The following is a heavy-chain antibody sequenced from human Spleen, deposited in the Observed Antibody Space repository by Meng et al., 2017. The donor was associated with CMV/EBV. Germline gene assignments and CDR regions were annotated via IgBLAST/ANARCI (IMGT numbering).Heavy chain of an antibody. CDR2: IYWDDDK. CDR1: GFSLSTSGVA. J-gene: IGHJ5*02. V-gene: IGHV2-5*02. CDR3: AHKHAAGGNWFDP. D-gene: IGHD6-13*01. Sequence: QITLKESGPTLVKPTQTLTLLCTFSGFSLSTSGVAVGWIRQPPGKALEWVALIYWDDDKRYSPSLTGRVSITKGASNNQVVLTLTNMHPEDTGTYYCAHKHAAGGNWFDPWGQGTLVTVSS.